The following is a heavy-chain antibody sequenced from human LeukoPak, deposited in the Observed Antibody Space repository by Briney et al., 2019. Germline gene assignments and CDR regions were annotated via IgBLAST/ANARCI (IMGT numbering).Heavy chain of an antibody. V-gene: IGHV3-9*01. CDR1: GFSFDDYA. Sequence: PGGSLRLSCAASGFSFDDYAMHWVRQAPGKGLEWVSGISWNSGNIGYADSVKGRFTISRDNAKNTLYLQMNSLRAEDTAVYYCASRGVVTGAFDIWGQGTMVTVSS. J-gene: IGHJ3*02. D-gene: IGHD4-23*01. CDR2: ISWNSGNI. CDR3: ASRGVVTGAFDI.